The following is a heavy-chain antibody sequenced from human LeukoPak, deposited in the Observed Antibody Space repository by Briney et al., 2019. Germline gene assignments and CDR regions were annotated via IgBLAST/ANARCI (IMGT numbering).Heavy chain of an antibody. V-gene: IGHV1-69*05. J-gene: IGHJ4*02. CDR1: GGTFSSYA. Sequence: ASVKVSCKASGGTFSSYAISWVRQAPGQGLEWMGGIIPIFGTATYAQKFQGRVTITTDESTSIAYMELSSLRSEDTAVYYCASRSGYRSSEKDQLDYWGQGTLVTVSS. CDR2: IIPIFGTA. CDR3: ASRSGYRSSEKDQLDY. D-gene: IGHD2-2*01.